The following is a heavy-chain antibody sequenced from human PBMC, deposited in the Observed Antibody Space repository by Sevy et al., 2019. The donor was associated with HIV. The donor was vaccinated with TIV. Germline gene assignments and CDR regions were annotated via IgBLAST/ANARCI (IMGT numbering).Heavy chain of an antibody. V-gene: IGHV4-59*01. CDR2: ICFTGNT. D-gene: IGHD1-1*01. J-gene: IGHJ4*01. Sequence: SETLSLTCSVSRGSISSYFWTWVRQSPGKGLEWIGNICFTGNTDYSPSLKSRVTLSLDTSKSQFSLTLKSVTAADTAIYFCARDSTTRPRVLDYWGHGTLVTVSS. CDR1: RGSISSYF. CDR3: ARDSTTRPRVLDY.